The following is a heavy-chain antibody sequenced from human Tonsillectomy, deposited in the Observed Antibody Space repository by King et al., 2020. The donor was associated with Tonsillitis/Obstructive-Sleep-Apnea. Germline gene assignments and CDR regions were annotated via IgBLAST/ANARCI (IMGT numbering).Heavy chain of an antibody. CDR1: GYSFTSYW. Sequence: QLVQSGAEVKKPGESLKISCKGSGYSFTSYWIGWVRQMPGKGLEWMGIIYPGDSDNRYSPSFQGQVTISADKSISTAYLQRSSLKASDTAMYYCARADMNYYGWESRVDPWGQGTLVTVSS. J-gene: IGHJ5*02. CDR2: IYPGDSDN. CDR3: ARADMNYYGWESRVDP. D-gene: IGHD3-10*01. V-gene: IGHV5-51*01.